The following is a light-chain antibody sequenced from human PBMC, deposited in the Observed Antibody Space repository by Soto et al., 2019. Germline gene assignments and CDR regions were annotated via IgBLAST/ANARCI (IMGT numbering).Light chain of an antibody. CDR1: QTVYSN. V-gene: IGKV3-15*01. CDR2: AAS. CDR3: QQYSTWPPIT. Sequence: EVVMTQSPVTLSVSPGETATLSCRASQTVYSNLAWYQQKPGQAPRLLSHAASTRASGVPARFSGSGSGTEFTLTISSLQSEDFAVYYCQQYSTWPPITFGPGTRLDIK. J-gene: IGKJ5*01.